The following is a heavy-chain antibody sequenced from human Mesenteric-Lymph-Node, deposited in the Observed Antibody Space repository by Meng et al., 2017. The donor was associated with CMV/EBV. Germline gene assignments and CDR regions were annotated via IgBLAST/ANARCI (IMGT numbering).Heavy chain of an antibody. CDR3: AKTTRSSSVYYFDY. CDR2: INWNGDDL. V-gene: IGHV3-9*01. J-gene: IGHJ4*02. Sequence: GGSLRLSCAASGFIFDDYAMHWVRQAPGKGLEWVSGINWNGDDLAYVDSVKGRFTISRDNAKQSLYLQMNNLRPEDTAFYYCAKTTRSSSVYYFDYWGQGTLVTVSS. D-gene: IGHD6-6*01. CDR1: GFIFDDYA.